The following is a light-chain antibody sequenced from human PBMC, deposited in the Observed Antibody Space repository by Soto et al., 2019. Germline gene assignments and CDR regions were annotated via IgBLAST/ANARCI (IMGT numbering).Light chain of an antibody. CDR1: SSDIGGYNF. CDR3: SSYAGSNAVV. J-gene: IGLJ2*01. Sequence: QSALTQPPSASGSPGQSVTISCTGTSSDIGGYNFVSWYQQHPGKAPKLMIYEVSKRPSGVPDRFSGSKSGNTASLTGAGLQAEDEAEYCCSSYAGSNAVVFGGGTKLTVL. V-gene: IGLV2-8*01. CDR2: EVS.